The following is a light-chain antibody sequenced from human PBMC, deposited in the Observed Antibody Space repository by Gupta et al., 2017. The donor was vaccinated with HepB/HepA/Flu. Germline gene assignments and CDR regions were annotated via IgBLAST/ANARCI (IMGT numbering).Light chain of an antibody. CDR3: LQHNTFPFT. CDR2: GVS. Sequence: DIQMTQSPSSLSESVGGRVTITCRACQDIRNDLVWFRQTPGKAPKRLVFGVSSFQSGVPSRISGSGSGTEFTLTISSLQPEDFATYYCLQHNTFPFTFGPGTKVDIK. CDR1: QDIRND. V-gene: IGKV1-17*01. J-gene: IGKJ3*01.